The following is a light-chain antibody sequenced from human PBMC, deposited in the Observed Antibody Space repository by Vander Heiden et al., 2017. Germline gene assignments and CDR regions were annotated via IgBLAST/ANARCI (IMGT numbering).Light chain of an antibody. J-gene: IGLJ2*01. CDR1: KLADKY. Sequence: SYEVTQPPSVSVSPVQTASITCSGDKLADKYVCWYQQKPGQSPVVVIYKDTRRPSGIPERFSGSNSGNTATLTISGTQTMDEADYYCQAWDRDIVVFGGGTKLTVL. CDR2: KDT. V-gene: IGLV3-1*01. CDR3: QAWDRDIVV.